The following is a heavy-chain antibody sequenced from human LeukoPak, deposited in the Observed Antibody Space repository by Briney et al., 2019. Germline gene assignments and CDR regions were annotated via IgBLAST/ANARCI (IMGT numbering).Heavy chain of an antibody. J-gene: IGHJ4*02. V-gene: IGHV3-23*01. CDR3: ARDLNYYGSGSYRDPFDY. CDR2: ISGSGGST. D-gene: IGHD3-10*01. CDR1: GFTFSSYA. Sequence: GGSLRLSCAASGFTFSSYAMSWVRQAPGKGLEWVSAISGSGGSTYYADSVKGRFAISRDNSKNTLYLQMNSLRAEDTAVYYCARDLNYYGSGSYRDPFDYWGQGTLVTVSS.